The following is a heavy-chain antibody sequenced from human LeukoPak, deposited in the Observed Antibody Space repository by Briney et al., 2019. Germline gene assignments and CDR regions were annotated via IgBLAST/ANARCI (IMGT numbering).Heavy chain of an antibody. Sequence: RASVKVSCKASGYTFTGYYMHWVRQAPGQGLEWMGWINPNSGGTNYAQKFQGRVTMTRDTSISTAYMELSRLRSDDTAVYYCARGDIVVVPAAIKNYWGQETLVTVSS. J-gene: IGHJ4*02. D-gene: IGHD2-2*02. CDR3: ARGDIVVVPAAIKNY. CDR2: INPNSGGT. V-gene: IGHV1-2*02. CDR1: GYTFTGYY.